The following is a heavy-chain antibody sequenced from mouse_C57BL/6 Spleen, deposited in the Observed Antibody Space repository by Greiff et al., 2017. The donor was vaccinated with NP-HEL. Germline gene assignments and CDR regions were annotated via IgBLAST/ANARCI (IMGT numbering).Heavy chain of an antibody. D-gene: IGHD1-1*01. CDR1: GFTFSSYA. CDR3: ARVGEITTVVARGFAY. J-gene: IGHJ3*01. CDR2: ISDGGSYT. V-gene: IGHV5-4*03. Sequence: EVKLMESGGGLVKPGGSLKLSCAASGFTFSSYAMSWVRQTPEKRLEWVATISDGGSYTYYPDNVKGRFTISRDNAKNNLYLQMRHLKSEYTAMYYCARVGEITTVVARGFAYWGHGTLVTVSA.